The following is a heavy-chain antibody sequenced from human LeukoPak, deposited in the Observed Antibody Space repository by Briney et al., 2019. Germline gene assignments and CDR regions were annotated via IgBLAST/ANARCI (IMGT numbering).Heavy chain of an antibody. CDR2: IWYDGSNK. CDR1: GFTFSSYG. Sequence: PGRSLRLSYAASGFTFSSYGMHWVRQAPGKGLEWVAVIWYDGSNKYYADSVKGRFTISRGNSKNTLYLQMNSLRAEDTAVYYCARDIYGGLDPWGQGTLVTVSS. D-gene: IGHD4/OR15-4a*01. CDR3: ARDIYGGLDP. V-gene: IGHV3-33*01. J-gene: IGHJ5*02.